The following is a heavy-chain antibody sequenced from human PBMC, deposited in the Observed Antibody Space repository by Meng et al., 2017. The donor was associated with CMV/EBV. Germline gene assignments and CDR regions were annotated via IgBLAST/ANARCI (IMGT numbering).Heavy chain of an antibody. J-gene: IGHJ6*02. CDR3: ARDLYSSSSGYYYYGMDV. V-gene: IGHV3-74*01. CDR1: GFTFSSYW. Sequence: GESLKISCAASGFTFSSYWTHWVRQAPGKGLVWVSRINSDGSSTSYADSVKGRFTISRDNAKNTLYLQMNSLRAEDTAVYYCARDLYSSSSGYYYYGMDVWGQGTTVTVSS. CDR2: INSDGSST. D-gene: IGHD6-6*01.